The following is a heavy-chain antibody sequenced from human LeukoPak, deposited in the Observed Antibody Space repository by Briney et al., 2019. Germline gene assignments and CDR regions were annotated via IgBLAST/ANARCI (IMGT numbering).Heavy chain of an antibody. CDR1: GYTFTDYY. V-gene: IGHV1-2*02. CDR2: LNPNSGDT. CDR3: ARANFLYCSSTTCLFDY. D-gene: IGHD2-2*01. Sequence: ASVKVSCKASGYTFTDYYLHWVRQAPGQGFEWMGWLNPNSGDTNYAQKFQGRVTMTRDTSISTAHMEMSRLRSDDTAVYYCARANFLYCSSTTCLFDYWGQGTLVTVSS. J-gene: IGHJ4*02.